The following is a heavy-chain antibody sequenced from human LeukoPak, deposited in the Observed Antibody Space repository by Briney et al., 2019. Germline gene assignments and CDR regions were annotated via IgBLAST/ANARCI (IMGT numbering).Heavy chain of an antibody. CDR1: GFTFNHYA. CDR3: ARDHGSQESGAAYVFDY. J-gene: IGHJ4*01. V-gene: IGHV3-23*01. CDR2: INHHGHT. Sequence: GVSLSPSHAVSGFTFNHYAISWVRQAPGKGLEWVSGINHHGHTFYADSVKVQFTISRDNSKNTVFLQMNSLRADDTAEYFCARDHGSQESGAAYVFDYWG. D-gene: IGHD2-8*01.